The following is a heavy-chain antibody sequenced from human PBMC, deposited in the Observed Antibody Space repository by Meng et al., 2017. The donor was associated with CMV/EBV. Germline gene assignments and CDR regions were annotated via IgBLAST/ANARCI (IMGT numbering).Heavy chain of an antibody. CDR2: ISGSGGST. Sequence: GGSLRLSCAASGFTFSSYAMSWVRQAPGKGLEWVPSISGSGGSTYYADSVKGRFTVSIDNSKNALYLQMDSLRAEDTATYYCARYCYGSGSYYPIDCWGQGAQVTVSS. CDR3: ARYCYGSGSYYPIDC. D-gene: IGHD3-10*01. V-gene: IGHV3-23*01. J-gene: IGHJ4*02. CDR1: GFTFSSYA.